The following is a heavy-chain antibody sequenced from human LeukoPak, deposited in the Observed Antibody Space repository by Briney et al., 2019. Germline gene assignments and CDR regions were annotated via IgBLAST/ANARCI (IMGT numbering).Heavy chain of an antibody. Sequence: GGSLRLSYAASGFTFSSYSMNWVRQAPGKGLEWVSSISSSSSYIYYADSVKGRFTISRDNAKNSLYLQMNSLRAEDTAVYYCAIAVAGTAGYWGQGTLVTVSS. CDR1: GFTFSSYS. V-gene: IGHV3-21*01. CDR3: AIAVAGTAGY. D-gene: IGHD6-19*01. CDR2: ISSSSSYI. J-gene: IGHJ4*02.